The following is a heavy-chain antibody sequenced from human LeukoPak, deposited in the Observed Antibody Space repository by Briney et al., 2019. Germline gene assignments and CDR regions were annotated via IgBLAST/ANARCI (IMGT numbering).Heavy chain of an antibody. V-gene: IGHV4-59*08. CDR2: IYYSGST. J-gene: IGHJ4*02. Sequence: PSETLSLTCTVSGGSISSYYWSWIRQPPGKGLEWIGYIYYSGSTNYNPSLKSRVTISVDTSKNQFSLKLSSVTAADTAVYYCARLGGIPDYWGQGTLVTVSS. CDR3: ARLGGIPDY. D-gene: IGHD3-16*01. CDR1: GGSISSYY.